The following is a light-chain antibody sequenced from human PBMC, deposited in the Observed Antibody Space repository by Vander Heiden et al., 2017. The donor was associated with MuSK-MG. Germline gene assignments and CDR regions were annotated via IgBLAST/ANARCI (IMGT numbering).Light chain of an antibody. CDR2: NDK. V-gene: IGLV3-21*04. Sequence: SYVLTQPPPVSVAPGKTATMTCGGHDLGSKTVHWYQQKPGQAPVLFFYNDKDRTSGLPERVSGSNSRTTATLTISRFEAGDEADYYGQGGDTLSDGIFGGGTKLTVL. CDR3: QGGDTLSDGI. J-gene: IGLJ2*01. CDR1: DLGSKT.